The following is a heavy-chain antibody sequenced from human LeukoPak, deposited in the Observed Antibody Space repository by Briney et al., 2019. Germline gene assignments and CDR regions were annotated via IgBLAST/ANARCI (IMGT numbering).Heavy chain of an antibody. CDR1: GFTFSSYS. D-gene: IGHD2/OR15-2a*01. CDR2: IGSSSTI. J-gene: IGHJ3*02. Sequence: GGSLRLSCAASGFTFSSYSMNWVRQAPGKGLEWVSYIGSSSTIYYADSVKGRFTISRDNAKNSLYLQMNSLRDEDTAVYYCAIDYLGAFDIRGQGTMVTVSS. V-gene: IGHV3-48*02. CDR3: AIDYLGAFDI.